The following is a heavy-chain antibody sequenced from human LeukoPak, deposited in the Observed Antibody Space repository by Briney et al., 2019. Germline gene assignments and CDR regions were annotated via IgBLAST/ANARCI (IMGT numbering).Heavy chain of an antibody. Sequence: ASVKVSCKASGYTFTGYYMHWVRQAPGQGLEWMGRINPNSGGTNYAQKFQGRVTMTRDTSISTAYMELSRLRSGDTAVYYCARESGPDIVVVPAAMMYYYYMDVWGKGTTVTVSS. V-gene: IGHV1-2*06. J-gene: IGHJ6*03. CDR3: ARESGPDIVVVPAAMMYYYYMDV. D-gene: IGHD2-2*01. CDR2: INPNSGGT. CDR1: GYTFTGYY.